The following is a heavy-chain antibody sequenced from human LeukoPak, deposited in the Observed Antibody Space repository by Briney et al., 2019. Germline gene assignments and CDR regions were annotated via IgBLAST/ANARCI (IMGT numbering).Heavy chain of an antibody. D-gene: IGHD2-15*01. V-gene: IGHV3-7*03. Sequence: GGSLRLSCAGSGFTFGSHAMNWVRQAPGKGLEWVANIKQDGSEKYYVDSVKGRFTISRDNAKNSLYLQMNSLRAEDTAVYYCATSGFRGGGSYAFDIWGQGTMVTVSS. CDR2: IKQDGSEK. J-gene: IGHJ3*02. CDR1: GFTFGSHA. CDR3: ATSGFRGGGSYAFDI.